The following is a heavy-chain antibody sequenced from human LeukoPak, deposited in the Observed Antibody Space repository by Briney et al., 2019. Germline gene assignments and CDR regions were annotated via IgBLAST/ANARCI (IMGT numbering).Heavy chain of an antibody. J-gene: IGHJ4*02. D-gene: IGHD3-22*01. CDR3: ATSHPLNYYDSSGYLSDFDY. Sequence: ASVKVSCKVSGYTLTELSMHWVRQAPGKGLEWMGGFDPEDGETIYAQKFQGRVTMTEDTSTDTAYMELSSLRSEDTAVYYCATSHPLNYYDSSGYLSDFDYWGQGTLVTVSS. CDR1: GYTLTELS. CDR2: FDPEDGET. V-gene: IGHV1-24*01.